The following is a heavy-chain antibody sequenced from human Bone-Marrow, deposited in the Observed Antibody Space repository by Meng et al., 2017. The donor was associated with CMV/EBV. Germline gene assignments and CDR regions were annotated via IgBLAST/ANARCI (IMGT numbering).Heavy chain of an antibody. CDR2: IDWDDDK. V-gene: IGHV2-70D*14. D-gene: IGHD3-3*01. CDR3: ARSNYDFWSGFYPYFDY. Sequence: SGPTLVKPTQTVTLTCTVSGFSLSTSGMRVSRIRQPPGKAREWLARIDWDDDKFYSTSLKTRITISKDTSKNQVVLTMTNMGPVDTATYYCARSNYDFWSGFYPYFDYWGQGTLVTVSS. J-gene: IGHJ4*02. CDR1: GFSLSTSGMR.